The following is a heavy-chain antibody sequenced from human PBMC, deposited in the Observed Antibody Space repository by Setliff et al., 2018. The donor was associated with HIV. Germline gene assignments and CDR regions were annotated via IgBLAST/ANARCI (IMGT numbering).Heavy chain of an antibody. CDR2: IIGRGGGT. CDR1: GFTFTSYA. V-gene: IGHV3-23*01. D-gene: IGHD2-21*01. CDR3: AKLREGHVYSQYDS. J-gene: IGHJ5*01. Sequence: GGYLRLSCAASGFTFTSYAMNWVRQAPGKGLEWVSGIIGRGGGTYYADSVKGRFTISRDNSQNALYLQMDSLRAEDTAVYHCAKLREGHVYSQYDSWGHGTLVTVSS.